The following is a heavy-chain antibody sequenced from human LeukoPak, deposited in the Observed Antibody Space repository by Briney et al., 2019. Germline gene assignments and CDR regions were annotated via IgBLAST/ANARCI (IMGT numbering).Heavy chain of an antibody. D-gene: IGHD5-24*01. CDR3: ARDLGDGYNGFDY. J-gene: IGHJ4*02. CDR1: GYTLSDYYH. Sequence: ASVKVSCKASGYTLSDYYHIHWVRQAPGQGLEWMGRIYPNSGGTKYAQKFQGRVTMTADMSIGTVYMELSRLRSEDTAVYYCARDLGDGYNGFDYWGQGTLVTVSS. V-gene: IGHV1-2*06. CDR2: IYPNSGGT.